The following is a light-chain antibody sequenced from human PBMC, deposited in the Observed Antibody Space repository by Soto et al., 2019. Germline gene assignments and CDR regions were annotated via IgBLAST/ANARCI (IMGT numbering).Light chain of an antibody. CDR2: AAS. Sequence: DIQMTQSPSSLSASVGDRVTITCRASQSISRHLNWYQQKTGKAPKLLIYAASSLQSRVPSRFSGSGSGTEFTLTISSLQPEDFATYYCRQSYSTPPPWTFGQGTKVEIK. CDR1: QSISRH. V-gene: IGKV1-39*01. CDR3: RQSYSTPPPWT. J-gene: IGKJ1*01.